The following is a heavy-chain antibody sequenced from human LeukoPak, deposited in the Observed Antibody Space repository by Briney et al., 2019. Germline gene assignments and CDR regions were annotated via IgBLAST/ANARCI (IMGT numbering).Heavy chain of an antibody. CDR3: ARVSWYTGRSGDY. CDR2: IYSGGST. D-gene: IGHD6-13*01. V-gene: IGHV3-66*01. CDR1: GFTVSSNY. J-gene: IGHJ4*02. Sequence: PGGSLRLSCAASGFTVSSNYMSWVRQAPGKGLEWVSVIYSGGSTYYADSVKGRFTISRDNSKNTLYLQMNSLRAEDTAVYYCARVSWYTGRSGDYWGQGTLVTVSS.